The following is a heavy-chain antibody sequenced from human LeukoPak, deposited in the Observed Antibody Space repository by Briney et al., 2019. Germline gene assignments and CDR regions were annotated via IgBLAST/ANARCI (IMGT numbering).Heavy chain of an antibody. CDR3: ARSVLRALMAFDI. D-gene: IGHD2-8*01. Sequence: SETLSLTCTVSGGSISSYYWSWIRQPPGKGLEWIGYIYYSGSINYNPSLKSRVTISVDTSKNQFSLKLSSVTAADTAVYYCARSVLRALMAFDIWGQGTMVTVSS. CDR1: GGSISSYY. CDR2: IYYSGSI. J-gene: IGHJ3*02. V-gene: IGHV4-59*01.